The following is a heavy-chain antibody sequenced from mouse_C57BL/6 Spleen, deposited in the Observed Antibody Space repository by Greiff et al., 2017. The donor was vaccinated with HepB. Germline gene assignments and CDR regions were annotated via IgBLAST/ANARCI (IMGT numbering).Heavy chain of an antibody. J-gene: IGHJ3*01. D-gene: IGHD4-1*01. CDR3: ARRTWDEAWFAY. CDR1: GYTFTSYW. V-gene: IGHV1-61*01. CDR2: IYPSDSET. Sequence: VQLQQPGAELVRPGSSVKLSCKASGYTFTSYWMDWVKQRPGQGLEWIGNIYPSDSETHYNQKFKDKATLTVDKSSSTAYMQLSSLTSEDSAVYYCARRTWDEAWFAYWGQGTLVTVSA.